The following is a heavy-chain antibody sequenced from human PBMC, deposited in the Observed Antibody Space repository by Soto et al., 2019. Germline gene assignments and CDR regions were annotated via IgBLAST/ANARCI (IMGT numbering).Heavy chain of an antibody. CDR3: AVGLEERDGYPIPGY. CDR1: GYTLTELS. Sequence: GASVKVSCKVSGYTLTELSMHWVRQAPGKGLEWMGGFDPEDGETIYAQKFQGRVTMTEDTSTDTAYMELSSLRSEDTAVYYCAVGLEERDGYPIPGYWGQGTLVTVSS. V-gene: IGHV1-24*01. CDR2: FDPEDGET. J-gene: IGHJ4*02. D-gene: IGHD5-12*01.